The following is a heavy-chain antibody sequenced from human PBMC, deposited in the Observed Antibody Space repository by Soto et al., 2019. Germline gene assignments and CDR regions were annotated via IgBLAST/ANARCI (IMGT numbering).Heavy chain of an antibody. CDR1: GYTFTSYD. Sequence: QVQLVQSGAEVKKPGASVKVSCKASGYTFTSYDVNWVRQATGQGIEWMGWMNPNSGNTGYAQKFQGRVTMTSNTTISTAYVELSSLKSEDTAVYYCARYSPIRSYDRWGQGTLVTVSS. D-gene: IGHD3-3*01. V-gene: IGHV1-8*01. CDR3: ARYSPIRSYDR. J-gene: IGHJ4*02. CDR2: MNPNSGNT.